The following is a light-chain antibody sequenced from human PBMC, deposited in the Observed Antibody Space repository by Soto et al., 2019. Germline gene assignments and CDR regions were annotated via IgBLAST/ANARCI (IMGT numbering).Light chain of an antibody. J-gene: IGKJ4*01. Sequence: EIVLTQSPATLSLSPGERATLSCRASQSVSSYLAWYQQKPGQAPRLLIYDASNRATCIAARLSGSGSGTEFTLTISSLEPEDFGVEYLQHRSNWPPLTFGGGTNVEIK. CDR3: QHRSNWPPLT. V-gene: IGKV3-11*01. CDR1: QSVSSY. CDR2: DAS.